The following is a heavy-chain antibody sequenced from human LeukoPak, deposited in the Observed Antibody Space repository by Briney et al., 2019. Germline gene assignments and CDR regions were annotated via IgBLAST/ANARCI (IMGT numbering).Heavy chain of an antibody. CDR2: IYYSGTT. Sequence: SETLSLTCTVSGGSISSSSYYWGWIRQPPGKGLEWIGSIYYSGTTYYNPSLKSRVTISVDTSRNQFSLKLSSVTAADTAVYYCARQPTRNSVVPSATNWFDPWGQGTLVTVSS. J-gene: IGHJ5*02. CDR3: ARQPTRNSVVPSATNWFDP. CDR1: GGSISSSSYY. V-gene: IGHV4-39*01. D-gene: IGHD2-8*01.